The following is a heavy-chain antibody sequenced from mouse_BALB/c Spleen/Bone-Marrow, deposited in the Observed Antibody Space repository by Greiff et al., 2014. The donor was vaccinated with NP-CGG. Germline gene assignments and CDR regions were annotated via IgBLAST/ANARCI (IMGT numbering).Heavy chain of an antibody. J-gene: IGHJ2*01. CDR3: AYGSSYDYFDY. CDR1: GFNIKDTY. CDR2: IDPADGNT. Sequence: VQLQQSGAELVKPGASVKLSCTASGFNIKDTYMHWVKQRPEQGLEWIGRIDPADGNTKYDPKFQGKATITADTSSNTDYLQPSSLTSEDTAVYYCAYGSSYDYFDYWGQGTTLTVSS. V-gene: IGHV14-3*02. D-gene: IGHD1-1*01.